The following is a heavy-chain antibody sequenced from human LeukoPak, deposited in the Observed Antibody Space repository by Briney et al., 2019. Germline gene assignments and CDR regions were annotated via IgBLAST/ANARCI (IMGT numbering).Heavy chain of an antibody. V-gene: IGHV1-8*01. Sequence: ASVKVSCKASGYTFTSYDINWVRQATGQGLEWMGWMNPNSGNTGHAQNFQGRVTMTRNTSINTAYMELSSLRSEDTAVYYCARRGSSGWYNWFDPWGQGTLVTVSS. J-gene: IGHJ5*02. CDR3: ARRGSSGWYNWFDP. D-gene: IGHD6-19*01. CDR1: GYTFTSYD. CDR2: MNPNSGNT.